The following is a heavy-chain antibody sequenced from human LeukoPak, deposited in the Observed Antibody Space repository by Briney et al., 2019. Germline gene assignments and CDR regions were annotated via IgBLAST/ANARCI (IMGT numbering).Heavy chain of an antibody. CDR3: ARLNCSGGSCYSGDH. J-gene: IGHJ5*02. Sequence: SGTLSLTCTVSGGSISSCAFYWIWLPQHPGQALEWFGYIYYSGDPYSTPSLKSRLTIAVDTYQNQFSLKRSSVTAADTAVYYCARLNCSGGSCYSGDHWGEGTLVTVSS. CDR1: GGSISSCAFY. CDR2: IYYSGDP. V-gene: IGHV4-31*03. D-gene: IGHD2-15*01.